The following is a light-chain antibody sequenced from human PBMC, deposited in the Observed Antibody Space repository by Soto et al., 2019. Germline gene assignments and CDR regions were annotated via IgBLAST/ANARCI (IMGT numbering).Light chain of an antibody. CDR2: GAS. J-gene: IGKJ1*01. Sequence: EIVMTQSPATLSVSPWERATLSCMASQSVSSNLAWYQQKPGQAPRLLIYGASTRATGIPARFSGSGSGTEFTLTISSLQSEDFAVYYCQQYNDWPRPVGQGAKVAI. V-gene: IGKV3-15*01. CDR3: QQYNDWPRP. CDR1: QSVSSN.